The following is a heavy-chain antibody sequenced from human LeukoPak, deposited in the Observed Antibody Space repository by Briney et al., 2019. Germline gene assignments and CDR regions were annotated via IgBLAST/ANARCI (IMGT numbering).Heavy chain of an antibody. CDR1: GGSISSYY. V-gene: IGHV4-59*01. J-gene: IGHJ5*02. CDR2: IYYSGST. D-gene: IGHD6-13*01. Sequence: SETLSLTCTVPGGSISSYYWSWIRQPPGKGLEWIGYIYYSGSTNYNPSLKSRVTISVDTSKNQFSLKLSSVTAADTAVYYCARVGARPAAAGMFDPWGQGTLVTVSS. CDR3: ARVGARPAAAGMFDP.